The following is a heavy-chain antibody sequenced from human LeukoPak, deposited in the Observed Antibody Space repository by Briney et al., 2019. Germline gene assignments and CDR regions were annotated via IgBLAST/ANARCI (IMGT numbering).Heavy chain of an antibody. CDR2: IYYSGST. CDR1: GGSMSPYH. D-gene: IGHD6-19*01. J-gene: IGHJ4*02. V-gene: IGHV4-59*08. Sequence: SETLSLTCTVSGGSMSPYHWGWIRQPPGKGLEWTGYIYYSGSTNYNPSLKSRVTISVDTSKNQFSLKLSSVTAADTAIYYCAKVASGWLPFYFDYWGQGTLVTVSS. CDR3: AKVASGWLPFYFDY.